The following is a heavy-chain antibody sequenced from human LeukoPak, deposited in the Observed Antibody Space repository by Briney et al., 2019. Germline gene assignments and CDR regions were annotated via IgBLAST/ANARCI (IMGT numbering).Heavy chain of an antibody. CDR1: GFTFSSYA. CDR2: ISYDGSNK. D-gene: IGHD4-17*01. V-gene: IGHV3-30*04. Sequence: PGGSLRLSCAASGFTFSSYAMHWVRQAPGKGLERVAVISYDGSNKYYADSVKGRFTISRDNSKNTLYLQMNILRAEDTAVYYCARSPYGDYGYFDYWGQGTLVTVSS. CDR3: ARSPYGDYGYFDY. J-gene: IGHJ4*02.